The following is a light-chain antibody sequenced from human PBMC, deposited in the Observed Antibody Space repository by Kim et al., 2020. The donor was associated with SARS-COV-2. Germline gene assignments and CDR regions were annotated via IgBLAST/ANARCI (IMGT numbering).Light chain of an antibody. J-gene: IGKJ5*01. Sequence: SPGERATLSCRASQNVSSYLAWYQQKPGQAPRLLIYDASNRATGIPARFSGSGSGTDFTLTISSLEPEDFAVYYCLQRSDWPPITFGQGTRLEIK. CDR1: QNVSSY. CDR2: DAS. V-gene: IGKV3-11*01. CDR3: LQRSDWPPIT.